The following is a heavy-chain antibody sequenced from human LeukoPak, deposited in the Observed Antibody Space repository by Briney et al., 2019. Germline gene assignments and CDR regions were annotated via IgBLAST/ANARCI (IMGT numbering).Heavy chain of an antibody. J-gene: IGHJ4*02. Sequence: PGGSLRLSCTTSGFIFSGYEVNWVRQAPGKGLEWISYISSGDDSIYYADSVKGRFTISRDNTKNSLYLQMNNLRVEDTAVYYCARVGLLPFDYWGQGTLVTVSS. V-gene: IGHV3-48*03. CDR1: GFIFSGYE. CDR2: ISSGDDSI. CDR3: ARVGLLPFDY. D-gene: IGHD3-16*01.